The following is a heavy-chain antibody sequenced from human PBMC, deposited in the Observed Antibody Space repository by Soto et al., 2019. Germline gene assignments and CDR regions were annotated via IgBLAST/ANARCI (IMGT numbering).Heavy chain of an antibody. Sequence: SETLSLTCAVYGGSFSGYYWSWIRQPPGKGLEWIGEINHSGTTNYNPSLTSRVTISVDTSKNQFSLKMTSVTAADRAMYFCARYNSYAIDYWGRGTLVTVSS. J-gene: IGHJ4*02. CDR1: GGSFSGYY. D-gene: IGHD2-8*01. CDR2: INHSGTT. V-gene: IGHV4-34*01. CDR3: ARYNSYAIDY.